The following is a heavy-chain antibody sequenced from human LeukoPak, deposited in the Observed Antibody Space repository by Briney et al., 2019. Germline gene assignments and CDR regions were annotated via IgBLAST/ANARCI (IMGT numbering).Heavy chain of an antibody. CDR1: GLTLSNVW. V-gene: IGHV3-11*03. CDR3: VRWAREADV. J-gene: IGHJ4*02. D-gene: IGHD2-15*01. CDR2: ISGSSHDI. Sequence: GGSLRLSCAVSGLTLSNVWMNWIRQTPGKGLEWLSYISGSSHDIKYADSVEGRFTVSWDNSKRSLYLEMNSLRVEDTAVYYCVRWAREADVWGQGTQVIVSS.